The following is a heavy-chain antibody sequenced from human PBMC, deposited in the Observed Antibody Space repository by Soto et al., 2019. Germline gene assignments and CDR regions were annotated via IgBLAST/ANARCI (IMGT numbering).Heavy chain of an antibody. CDR2: IYYSGST. J-gene: IGHJ6*02. V-gene: IGHV4-30-4*01. CDR1: GGSISSGDYY. Sequence: SETLSLTCTVSGGSISSGDYYWSWIRQPPGKGLEWIGYIYYSGSTYYNPSLKSRVTISVDTSKNQFSLKLSSVTAADTAVYYCARDDGVGVPSSSSAHYYYGMDVWGQGTTVTVSS. CDR3: ARDDGVGVPSSSSAHYYYGMDV. D-gene: IGHD6-6*01.